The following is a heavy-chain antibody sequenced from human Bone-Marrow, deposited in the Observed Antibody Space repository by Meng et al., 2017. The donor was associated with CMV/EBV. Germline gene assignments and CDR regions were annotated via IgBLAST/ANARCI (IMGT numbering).Heavy chain of an antibody. CDR1: GGTFSSYA. D-gene: IGHD1-26*01. J-gene: IGHJ3*02. CDR3: ARGVPGGSYAFDI. CDR2: IIPILGIA. Sequence: SVKVSCKASGGTFSSYAISWVRQAPGQGLEWMGGIIPILGIANYAQKFQGRVTITADKSTSTAYMELSSLRAEDTAVYYCARGVPGGSYAFDIWGQGTMVTVSS. V-gene: IGHV1-69*10.